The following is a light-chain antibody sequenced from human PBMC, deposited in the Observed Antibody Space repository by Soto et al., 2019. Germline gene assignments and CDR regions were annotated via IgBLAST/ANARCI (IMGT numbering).Light chain of an antibody. CDR1: SSNIGSNY. V-gene: IGLV1-47*01. Sequence: QSALTQPPSASGTPGQRVTISCSGSSSNIGSNYVYWYQQLPGTAPKLLIYRNNQRPSGVPDRFSGSKSGTSASLAISGLRSEDEADYYCAAWDDSLSGLVVFGGGTKVTVL. CDR2: RNN. J-gene: IGLJ2*01. CDR3: AAWDDSLSGLVV.